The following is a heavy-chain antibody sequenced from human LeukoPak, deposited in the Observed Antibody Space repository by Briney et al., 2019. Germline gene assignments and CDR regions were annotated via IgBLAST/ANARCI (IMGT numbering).Heavy chain of an antibody. Sequence: PSETLSLTCAVSGYSISNGYYCGWIRQPPGKGLEWIGSNYHSGSTYYNPSLKSRVTISIDTSKNQFSLKLSSVTAADTAVYYCARVPGLEYFQHWGQGTLVTVSS. CDR3: ARVPGLEYFQH. V-gene: IGHV4-38-2*01. CDR2: NYHSGST. CDR1: GYSISNGYY. D-gene: IGHD6-19*01. J-gene: IGHJ1*01.